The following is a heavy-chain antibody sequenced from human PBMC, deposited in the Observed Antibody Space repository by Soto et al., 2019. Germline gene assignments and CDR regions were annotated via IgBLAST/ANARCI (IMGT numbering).Heavy chain of an antibody. CDR2: IYYSGST. CDR3: ARVRRYYDSSGYYYFSNFHY. D-gene: IGHD3-22*01. Sequence: SETLSLTCTVSGGSISSGDYYWSWIRQPPGKGLEWIGNIYYSGSTYYNPSLKSRVTISVDTPKNQFSLKLTSVTAADTAVYYCARVRRYYDSSGYYYFSNFHYWGQGTLVPVSS. V-gene: IGHV4-30-4*01. CDR1: GGSISSGDYY. J-gene: IGHJ4*02.